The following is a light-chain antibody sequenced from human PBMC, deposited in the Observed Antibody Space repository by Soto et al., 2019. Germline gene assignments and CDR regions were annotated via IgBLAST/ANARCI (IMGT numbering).Light chain of an antibody. V-gene: IGKV3-11*01. J-gene: IGKJ1*01. CDR1: QSVSSY. CDR3: QQRSVWPWT. CDR2: DAS. Sequence: EIVLTQSPATLSLSPGERATLSCRASQSVSSYLAWYQQKPGQAPRLFIYDASNRAAGVPARFSGSGSGTDFTLTISSLESEDFAVYYCQQRSVWPWTFGQGTKVEIK.